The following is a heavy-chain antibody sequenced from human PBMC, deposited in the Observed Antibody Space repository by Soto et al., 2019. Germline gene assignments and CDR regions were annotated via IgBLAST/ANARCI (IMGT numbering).Heavy chain of an antibody. J-gene: IGHJ6*02. CDR1: GGTFSSYA. CDR3: ARYMGQYYYGSGNYYYYGMDV. D-gene: IGHD3-10*01. V-gene: IGHV1-69*01. Sequence: QVQLVQSGAEVKKPGSSVKVSCKASGGTFSSYAISWVRQAPGQGLEWMGGIITIFGTANYAQKFQGRVTITAYESTSTADMELSSLRSEDTAVYYCARYMGQYYYGSGNYYYYGMDVWGQGTTVTVSS. CDR2: IITIFGTA.